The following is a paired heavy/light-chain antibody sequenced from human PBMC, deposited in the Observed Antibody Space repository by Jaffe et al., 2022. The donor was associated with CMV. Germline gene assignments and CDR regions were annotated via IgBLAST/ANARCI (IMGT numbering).Light chain of an antibody. CDR1: QSVSNN. CDR3: QQYNKWPQYT. Sequence: EIVMTQSPGTLSVSPGERATLSCRASQSVSNNLAWYQQKSGQAPRLLIYGASTRATGIPARFSGSGSGTEFTLTISSLQSEDFAVYYCQQYNKWPQYTFGQGTKLEIK. J-gene: IGKJ2*01. CDR2: GAS. V-gene: IGKV3-15*01.
Heavy chain of an antibody. V-gene: IGHV1-69*01. D-gene: IGHD3-16*01. CDR2: IIPISGTV. J-gene: IGHJ3*02. CDR3: ALRLLSMRSAFEM. CDR1: GGTVRSYA. Sequence: QVQLVQSGTEMQKPGSSVKVSCKASGGTVRSYAIIWVRQAPGQGLEWMGGIIPISGTVDSAQKFQGRVTITADESTNTAYMELSSLRSEDTAMYFCALRLLSMRSAFEMWGQGTMVIVSS.